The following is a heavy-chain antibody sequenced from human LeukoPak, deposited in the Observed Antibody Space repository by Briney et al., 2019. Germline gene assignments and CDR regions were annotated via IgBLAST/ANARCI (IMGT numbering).Heavy chain of an antibody. J-gene: IGHJ6*02. D-gene: IGHD2-21*01. CDR1: GYTFSAYY. CDR2: VNPNGGGT. CDR3: AREGVGGAYAMDV. Sequence: GASVTVSFRTSGYTFSAYYIHWVRQAPGQGLEWMGWVNPNGGGTNYAQKFKDRLTMTRDTSISTAYMELSSLESDDTAVYFCAREGVGGAYAMDVWGQGNTVTVSS. V-gene: IGHV1-2*02.